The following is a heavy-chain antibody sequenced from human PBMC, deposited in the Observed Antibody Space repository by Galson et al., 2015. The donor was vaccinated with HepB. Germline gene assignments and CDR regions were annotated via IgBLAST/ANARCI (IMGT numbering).Heavy chain of an antibody. CDR3: AKACGDYGDYLGGGFDY. D-gene: IGHD4-17*01. V-gene: IGHV3-30*18. Sequence: SLRLSCAASGFTFSSYGMHWVRQAPGKGLEWVAVISYDGSNKYYADSVKGRFTISRDNSKNTLYLQMNSLRAEDTAVYYCAKACGDYGDYLGGGFDYWGQGTLVTVSS. CDR1: GFTFSSYG. CDR2: ISYDGSNK. J-gene: IGHJ4*02.